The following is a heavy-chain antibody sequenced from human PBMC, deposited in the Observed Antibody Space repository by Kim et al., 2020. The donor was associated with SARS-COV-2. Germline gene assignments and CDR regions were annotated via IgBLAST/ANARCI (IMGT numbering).Heavy chain of an antibody. CDR3: ARGQSALVVPAAMSGAVAYGMDV. V-gene: IGHV4-34*01. CDR1: GGSFSGYY. CDR2: INHSGST. D-gene: IGHD2-2*01. Sequence: SETLSLTCAVYGGSFSGYYWSWIRQPPGKGLEWIGEINHSGSTNYNPSLKSRVTISVDTSKNQFSLKLSSVTAADTSVYYCARGQSALVVPAAMSGAVAYGMDVWGQGTKVTVSS. J-gene: IGHJ6*02.